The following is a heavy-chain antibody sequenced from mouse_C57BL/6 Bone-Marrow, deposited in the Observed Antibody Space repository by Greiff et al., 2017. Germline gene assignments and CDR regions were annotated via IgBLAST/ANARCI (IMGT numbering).Heavy chain of an antibody. CDR3: ARRWLGRRFAL. CDR2: IHPNSGST. D-gene: IGHD2-2*01. V-gene: IGHV1-64*01. J-gene: IGHJ3*01. Sequence: QVQLQQSGAELVKPGASVKLSCKASGYTFTSYWMHWVKQRPGQGLEWIGMIHPNSGSTNYNEKFKGKATLTVDKSSSTAYMQLSSLTSEDSAVYYCARRWLGRRFALGGRGTLVTVT. CDR1: GYTFTSYW.